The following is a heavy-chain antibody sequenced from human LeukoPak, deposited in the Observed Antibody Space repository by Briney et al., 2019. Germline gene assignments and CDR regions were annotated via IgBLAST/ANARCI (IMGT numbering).Heavy chain of an antibody. V-gene: IGHV4-4*07. CDR1: GGTINTFY. D-gene: IGHD6-13*01. CDR2: IYTGGYT. CDR3: ARDSRTAAVWYFDL. Sequence: PCETLVITCTASGGTINTFYWSWIRQPAGKGLEWIGRIYTGGYTNYNPSLKSRVTMSVDTSKNQYSLKLTSVTAADTAVYYCARDSRTAAVWYFDLWGRGTLVSV. J-gene: IGHJ2*01.